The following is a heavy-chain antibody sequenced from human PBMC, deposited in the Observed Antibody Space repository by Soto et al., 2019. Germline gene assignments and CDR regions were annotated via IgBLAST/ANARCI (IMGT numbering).Heavy chain of an antibody. CDR3: ARGRGGHYYYGMDV. J-gene: IGHJ6*02. Sequence: VAAVKVSCKASGYTFTSYGISWVRQAPGQGLEWMGWISAYNGNTNYAQKLQGRVTMTTDTSTSTAYMELRSLRSDDTAVYYCARGRGGHYYYGMDVWGQGTTVTVSS. D-gene: IGHD2-15*01. V-gene: IGHV1-18*01. CDR1: GYTFTSYG. CDR2: ISAYNGNT.